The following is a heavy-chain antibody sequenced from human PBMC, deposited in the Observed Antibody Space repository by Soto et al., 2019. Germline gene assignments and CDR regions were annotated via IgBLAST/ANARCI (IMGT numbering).Heavy chain of an antibody. J-gene: IGHJ1*01. D-gene: IGHD3-16*02. CDR3: TSIGAGANH. CDR2: TFYRSKWYN. V-gene: IGHV6-1*01. Sequence: SQTLSLTCVISGDSVYSNSAAWNWFRQSPSSGLEWLGRTFYRSKWYNEYAVSVNSRITINPDTVKNQFSLQLRSLTPDDTAVYYCTSIGAGANHWAQGTPVTDYS. CDR1: GDSVYSNSAA.